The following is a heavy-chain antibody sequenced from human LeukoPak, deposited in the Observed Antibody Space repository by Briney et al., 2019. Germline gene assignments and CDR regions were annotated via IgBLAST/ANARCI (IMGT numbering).Heavy chain of an antibody. CDR2: IIPIFGTA. CDR3: ARDLPNFSSGWTVEYFQH. CDR1: GGTFSSYA. J-gene: IGHJ1*01. V-gene: IGHV1-69*05. D-gene: IGHD6-19*01. Sequence: SVKVSCKASGGTFSSYAISWARQAPGQGLEWMGGIIPIFGTANYAQKFQGRVTITTDESTSTAYMELSSLRSEDTAVYYCARDLPNFSSGWTVEYFQHWGQGTLVTVSS.